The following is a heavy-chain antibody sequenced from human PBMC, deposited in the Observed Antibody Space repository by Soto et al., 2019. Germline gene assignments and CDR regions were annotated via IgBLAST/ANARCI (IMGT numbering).Heavy chain of an antibody. CDR2: IYYDGSQK. CDR1: GFIFSDYG. Sequence: VGSLRLSCTTSGFIFSDYGMHWARLAPGKGLEWVALIYYDGSQKYYVDSVKGRFTISRDNSKNTLYLQMNSLRADDTAVYYCATNFKDGGMDVWGQGTTVTVSS. CDR3: ATNFKDGGMDV. V-gene: IGHV3-33*01. J-gene: IGHJ6*02.